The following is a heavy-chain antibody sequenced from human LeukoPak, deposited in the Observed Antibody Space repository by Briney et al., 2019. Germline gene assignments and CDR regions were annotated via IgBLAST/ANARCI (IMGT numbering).Heavy chain of an antibody. D-gene: IGHD4/OR15-4a*01. J-gene: IGHJ1*01. CDR1: GFSLSTSGVG. V-gene: IGHV2-5*01. Sequence: SGPTLVKPTQTLALTCTFSGFSLSTSGVGVGWIRQPPGKALEWLALIYWSDDERYSPSLKSRLTITKDTSKNHVVLTMTNMGPVDTATYYCAHSFYGVSPEYFNQWGQGTLVTVSS. CDR3: AHSFYGVSPEYFNQ. CDR2: IYWSDDE.